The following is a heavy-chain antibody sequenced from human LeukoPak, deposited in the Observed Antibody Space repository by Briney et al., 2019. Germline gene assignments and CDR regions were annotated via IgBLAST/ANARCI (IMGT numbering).Heavy chain of an antibody. CDR3: AKELDYGDYGGDAFDI. CDR1: GFTFSSYG. V-gene: IGHV3-30*02. Sequence: GGSLRLSCAASGFTFSSYGMHWVRQAPGKGLEWVAFIRYDGSNKYYADSVKGRFTISRDNSKNTLYLQMNSLRAEDTAVYYCAKELDYGDYGGDAFDIWGQGTMVTVSS. J-gene: IGHJ3*02. D-gene: IGHD4-17*01. CDR2: IRYDGSNK.